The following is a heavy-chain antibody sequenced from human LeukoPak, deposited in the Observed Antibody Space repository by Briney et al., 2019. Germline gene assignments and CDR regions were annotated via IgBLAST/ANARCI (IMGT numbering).Heavy chain of an antibody. V-gene: IGHV3-30*04. D-gene: IGHD2-2*01. J-gene: IGHJ6*04. CDR1: GFTFSSYA. Sequence: GKSLRLSCAASGFTFSSYAMHWVRQAPGKGLEWEAVISYDGSNKHYADSVKGRLTISRDDSKSTLYLQMNSLRPEDTAVYYCARGGGVPAASYFYAMDVWGKGTTVTVSS. CDR2: ISYDGSNK. CDR3: ARGGGVPAASYFYAMDV.